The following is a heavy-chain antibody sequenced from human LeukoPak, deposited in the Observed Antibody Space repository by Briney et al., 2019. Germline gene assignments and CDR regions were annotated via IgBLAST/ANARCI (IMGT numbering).Heavy chain of an antibody. Sequence: GGSLTPSWAPSGSTVSNTWMGCGRQPARKGRGLGIRITVEADAGTTPYAAPLKGRFTISRDDSKNTLYLQMNSLNTEHTAVYYCTTDIGSGWYFLEYYFDYWGQGTLVTVSS. J-gene: IGHJ4*02. V-gene: IGHV3-15*01. CDR3: TTDIGSGWYFLEYYFDY. D-gene: IGHD6-19*01. CDR2: ITVEADAGTT. CDR1: GSTVSNTW.